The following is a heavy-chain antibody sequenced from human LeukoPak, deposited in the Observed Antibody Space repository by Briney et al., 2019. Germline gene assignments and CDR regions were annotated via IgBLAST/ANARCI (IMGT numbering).Heavy chain of an antibody. D-gene: IGHD6-6*01. CDR1: GGSIIRSSSY. Sequence: SATLSLTFSVSGGSIIRSSSYWGWLRRPPGKGLEWIATIHYSGSTNYNPSLKSRATISVDTSKNQFSLKLSSVTAADTAVYYCARHTSGSSLDYWGQGTLVTVSS. CDR3: ARHTSGSSLDY. V-gene: IGHV4-39*01. CDR2: IHYSGST. J-gene: IGHJ4*02.